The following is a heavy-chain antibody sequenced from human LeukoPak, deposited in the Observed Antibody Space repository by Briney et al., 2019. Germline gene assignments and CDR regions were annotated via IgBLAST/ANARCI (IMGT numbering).Heavy chain of an antibody. CDR2: ISYDGSNK. D-gene: IGHD2-2*01. V-gene: IGHV3-30*04. J-gene: IGHJ6*03. CDR1: GFTFSSYA. Sequence: PGGSLRLSCAASGFTFSSYAMHWVRQAPGKGLEWVAVISYDGSNKYYADSVKGRFTISRDNSKNTLYLQMNSLRAEDTAVYYCARDGVSCSSTSCYYYYYMDVWGKGTTVTVSS. CDR3: ARDGVSCSSTSCYYYYYMDV.